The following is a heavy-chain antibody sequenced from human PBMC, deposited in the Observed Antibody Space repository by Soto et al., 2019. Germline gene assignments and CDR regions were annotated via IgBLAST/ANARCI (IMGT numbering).Heavy chain of an antibody. D-gene: IGHD3-10*01. CDR3: ARGEGTVRMYYYAQTFDY. CDR1: GYTFTSYA. Sequence: ASVKVSCKASGYTFTSYAMHWVRQAPGQRLEWMGWINAGNGNTKYSQKFQGRVTITRDTSASTAYMELSSLRSEDTAVYYCARGEGTVRMYYYAQTFDYWGQGTLVTVSS. CDR2: INAGNGNT. V-gene: IGHV1-3*01. J-gene: IGHJ4*02.